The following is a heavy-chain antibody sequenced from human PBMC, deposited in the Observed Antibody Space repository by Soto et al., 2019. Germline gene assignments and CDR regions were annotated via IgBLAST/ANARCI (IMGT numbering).Heavy chain of an antibody. D-gene: IGHD6-6*01. J-gene: IGHJ6*02. V-gene: IGHV3-21*01. Sequence: PXGCLRLSCAASGFTFSSYSMNGVRQAPGKGLKWVSSISSSSSYIYYSDSVKGRFTISRDNAKNSLYLQMNSLRAEDTAVYYCARVIAARRADVWGQGTTVTVSS. CDR2: ISSSSSYI. CDR1: GFTFSSYS. CDR3: ARVIAARRADV.